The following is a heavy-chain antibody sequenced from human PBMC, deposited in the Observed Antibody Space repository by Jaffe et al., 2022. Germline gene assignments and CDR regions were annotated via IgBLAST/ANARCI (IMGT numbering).Heavy chain of an antibody. Sequence: EVQLVESGGGLVQPGGSLRLSCAASGFTFSSYSMNWVRQAPGKGLEWVSYISSSSSTIYYADSVKGRFTISRDNAKNSLYLQMNSLRAEDTAVYYCARDPTPLLRGWFDPWGQGTLVTVSS. V-gene: IGHV3-48*01. J-gene: IGHJ5*02. CDR2: ISSSSSTI. CDR3: ARDPTPLLRGWFDP. D-gene: IGHD3-22*01. CDR1: GFTFSSYS.